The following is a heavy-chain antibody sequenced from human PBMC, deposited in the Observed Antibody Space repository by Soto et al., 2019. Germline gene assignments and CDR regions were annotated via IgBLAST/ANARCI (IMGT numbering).Heavy chain of an antibody. Sequence: QVQLVQSGAEVKKPGASVKVSCKASGYTFTSYDINWVRQATGQGLEWMGWMNPNSGNTGYAQKFQGRVTMTRNTSISTAYMEVSSLRSEDTAVYYCERGGIVVVVAATTSTYYYYYMDVWGKGTTVTVSS. CDR2: MNPNSGNT. V-gene: IGHV1-8*01. CDR1: GYTFTSYD. CDR3: ERGGIVVVVAATTSTYYYYYMDV. D-gene: IGHD2-15*01. J-gene: IGHJ6*03.